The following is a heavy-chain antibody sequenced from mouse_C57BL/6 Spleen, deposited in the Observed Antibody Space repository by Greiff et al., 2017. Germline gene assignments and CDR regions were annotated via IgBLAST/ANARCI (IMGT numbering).Heavy chain of an antibody. J-gene: IGHJ3*01. CDR2: IDPEDGET. CDR1: GFNIKDYY. CDR3: ASEDYGSSYGWFAY. Sequence: VQLKESGAELVKPGASVKLSCTASGFNIKDYYMHWVKQRTEQGLEWIGRIDPEDGETKYAPKFQGKATITADTSSNTAYLQLSSLTSEDTAVYYCASEDYGSSYGWFAYWGQGTLVTVSA. V-gene: IGHV14-2*01. D-gene: IGHD1-1*01.